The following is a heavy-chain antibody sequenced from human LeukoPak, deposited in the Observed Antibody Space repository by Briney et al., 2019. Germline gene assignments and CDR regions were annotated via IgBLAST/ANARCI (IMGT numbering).Heavy chain of an antibody. V-gene: IGHV1-2*02. CDR3: ATTTFYYYYGMDV. CDR2: INPNSGGT. J-gene: IGHJ6*02. D-gene: IGHD2-2*01. CDR1: GYTFTGYY. Sequence: ASVKVSCKASGYTFTGYYMHWVRQAPGQGLEWMGWINPNSGGTNYAQKFQGRVTKTRDTSISTAYMELSRLRSDDTAVYYCATTTFYYYYGMDVWGQGTTVTVSS.